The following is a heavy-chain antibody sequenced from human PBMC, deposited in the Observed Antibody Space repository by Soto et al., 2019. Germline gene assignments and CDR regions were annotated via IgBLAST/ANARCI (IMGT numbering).Heavy chain of an antibody. CDR1: GYTFTAYG. V-gene: IGHV1-18*01. CDR3: ARELNTDSSAYYSFAY. CDR2: VGTANDNT. J-gene: IGHJ4*02. D-gene: IGHD3-22*01. Sequence: QVQMLQSGPEVKMPGASVKVSCKTSGYTFTAYGLAWLRQAPGQRPEWMGLVGTANDNTNYAEKFQGRVTMTTDTSTATTYMELRSLRSDDTAVYYCARELNTDSSAYYSFAYWGQGTLVTVSS.